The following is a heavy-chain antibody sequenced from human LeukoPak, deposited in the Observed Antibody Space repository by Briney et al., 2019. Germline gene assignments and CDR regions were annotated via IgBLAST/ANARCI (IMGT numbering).Heavy chain of an antibody. CDR1: GFIFTNYF. J-gene: IGHJ4*02. V-gene: IGHV3-7*03. Sequence: GGSLRLSCAASGFIFTNYFMSWVRQAPGKGLEWVASIKHDGSEKYYVDSVKGRFTISRDNSKNTLYLQMNSLRAEDTAVYYCAKDIRYSSSWAIFDYWGQGTLVTVSS. D-gene: IGHD6-13*01. CDR3: AKDIRYSSSWAIFDY. CDR2: IKHDGSEK.